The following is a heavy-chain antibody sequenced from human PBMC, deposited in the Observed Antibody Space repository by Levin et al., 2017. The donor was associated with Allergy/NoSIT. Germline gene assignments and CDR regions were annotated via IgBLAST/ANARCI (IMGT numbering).Heavy chain of an antibody. J-gene: IGHJ4*02. CDR3: ARSAGSGNYFDY. CDR2: ISYSGST. V-gene: IGHV4-59*01. CDR1: VGSISGYY. Sequence: SETLSLTCTVSVGSISGYYWSWIRQPPGKGLEWIGYISYSGSTDYNPSLKSRVAISIDSSKKQFSLKLRSVTAADTAVYYCARSAGSGNYFDYWGQGTLVTVSS. D-gene: IGHD3-10*01.